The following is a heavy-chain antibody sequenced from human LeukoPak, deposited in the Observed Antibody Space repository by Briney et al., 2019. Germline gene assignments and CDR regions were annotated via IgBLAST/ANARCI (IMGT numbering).Heavy chain of an antibody. CDR1: GGSVSSGRYY. CDR3: ARGGRWEHFDY. CDR2: IYYSGTT. D-gene: IGHD1-1*01. Sequence: SETLSLTCTVSGGSVSSGRYYWSWIRQPPGKGLEWIGYIYYSGTTTYNPSLRSRVTMSVDTSKNQFSLKLRSVTAADTAVYYCARGGRWEHFDYWGQGTLVTVSS. J-gene: IGHJ4*02. V-gene: IGHV4-61*01.